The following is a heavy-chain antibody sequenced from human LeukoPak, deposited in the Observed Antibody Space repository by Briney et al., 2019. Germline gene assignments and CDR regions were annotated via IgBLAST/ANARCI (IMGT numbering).Heavy chain of an antibody. J-gene: IGHJ4*02. Sequence: PGGSLRLSCAASGFTFSSYAMSWVRQAPGKGLEWVSAISGSGGSTYYADSVKGRFTISRDNSKNTLYLQMNSLRAEDSAVYYCAKDEITIFGVAAIDYWGQGTLVTVSS. CDR1: GFTFSSYA. CDR2: ISGSGGST. V-gene: IGHV3-23*01. CDR3: AKDEITIFGVAAIDY. D-gene: IGHD3-3*01.